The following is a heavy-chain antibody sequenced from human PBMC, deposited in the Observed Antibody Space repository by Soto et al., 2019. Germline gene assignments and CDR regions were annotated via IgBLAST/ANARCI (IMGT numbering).Heavy chain of an antibody. V-gene: IGHV3-23*01. D-gene: IGHD3-10*01. CDR2: ISGSGGST. CDR3: AKSSGDTWDLEYSQH. CDR1: GGSISSGGYY. J-gene: IGHJ1*01. Sequence: ETLSLTCTVSGGSISSGGYYWSWIRQAPGKGLEWVSAISGSGGSTYYADSVKGRFTISRDNSKNTLYLQMNSLRAEDTAVYYCAKSSGDTWDLEYSQHWGQGTLVTVSS.